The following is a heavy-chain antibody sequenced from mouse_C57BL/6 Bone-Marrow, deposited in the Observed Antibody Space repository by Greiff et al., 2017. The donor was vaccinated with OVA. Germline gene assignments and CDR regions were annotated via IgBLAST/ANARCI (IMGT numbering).Heavy chain of an antibody. CDR3: ARMRDYDGLDY. V-gene: IGHV1-19*01. Sequence: VQLQQSGPVLVKPGASVKMSCKASGYTFTDYYMNWVKQSHGKSLEWIGVINPYNGGTSYNQKFKGKATLTVDKSSSTAYMELNSLTSEDSAVDYCARMRDYDGLDYWGQGTTLTVSS. J-gene: IGHJ2*01. CDR2: INPYNGGT. D-gene: IGHD2-4*01. CDR1: GYTFTDYY.